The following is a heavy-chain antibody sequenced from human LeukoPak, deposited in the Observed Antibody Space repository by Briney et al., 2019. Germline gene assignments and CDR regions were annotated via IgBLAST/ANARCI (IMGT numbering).Heavy chain of an antibody. D-gene: IGHD3-9*01. CDR3: VRERDYDTYFDF. CDR2: ILPGGVT. V-gene: IGHV3-53*01. CDR1: GFSVRANH. J-gene: IGHJ4*02. Sequence: GGSLRLSCAVSGFSVRANHMAWVRQGLGQGLEWISVILPGGVTHCTDSLKDRFAISIDSSKNLLYLQMNSLRAEDTALYYCVRERDYDTYFDFWGRGTLVTVS.